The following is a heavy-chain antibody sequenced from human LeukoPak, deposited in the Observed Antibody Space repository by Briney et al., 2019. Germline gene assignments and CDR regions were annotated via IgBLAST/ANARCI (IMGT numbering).Heavy chain of an antibody. CDR3: AIRDYGDYWYYFDY. J-gene: IGHJ4*02. CDR1: GYTFTGYY. CDR2: INPNSGGT. V-gene: IGHV1-2*02. D-gene: IGHD4-17*01. Sequence: ASVKVSCKASGYTFTGYYMHWVRQAPGQGLEWMGWINPNSGGTNYAQKFKGRVTMTRDTSISTAYMELSRLRSDDTAVYYCAIRDYGDYWYYFDYWGQGTLVTVSS.